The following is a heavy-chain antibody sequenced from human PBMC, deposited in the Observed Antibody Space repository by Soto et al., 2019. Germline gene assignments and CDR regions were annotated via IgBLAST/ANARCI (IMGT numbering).Heavy chain of an antibody. CDR1: GFSLTNYW. CDR2: IDPVDSYA. Sequence: GESLKSSCKVSGFSLTNYWISLVRQMPGKGLEWMGNIDPVDSYANYSPSFQGHVTFSVDTSISTAYLQWSSLKASDTAMYFCARIESIARNWFDPWGQGTLVTVS. J-gene: IGHJ5*02. V-gene: IGHV5-10-1*01. CDR3: ARIESIARNWFDP. D-gene: IGHD6-13*01.